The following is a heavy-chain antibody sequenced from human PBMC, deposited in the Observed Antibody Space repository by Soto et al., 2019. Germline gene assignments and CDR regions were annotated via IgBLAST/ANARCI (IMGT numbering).Heavy chain of an antibody. CDR1: GYTFTSYA. J-gene: IGHJ6*02. CDR2: INAGNGNT. Sequence: ASVKVSCKASGYTFTSYAMHWVRQAPGQRLEWMGWINAGNGNTKYSQKFQGRVTITRDTSASTAYMELSSLRSEDTAVYYCARGTGYSSSWREYYYNYYGMDVWGQGTTVTVS. V-gene: IGHV1-3*01. D-gene: IGHD6-13*01. CDR3: ARGTGYSSSWREYYYNYYGMDV.